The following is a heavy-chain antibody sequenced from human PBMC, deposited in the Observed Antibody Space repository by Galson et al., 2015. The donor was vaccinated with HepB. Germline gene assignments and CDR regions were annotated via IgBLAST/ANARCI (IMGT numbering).Heavy chain of an antibody. CDR1: GDSVSSTGAA. Sequence: CAISGDSVSSTGAAWNWIRQSPSRGLEWLGRTYYRAKWYNDYAVSVESRITIKPDTSKNQFSLQLNSVTPEDTAVYYCARDPYFDILERVWFDPWGQGTLVIVSS. J-gene: IGHJ5*02. D-gene: IGHD3-9*01. V-gene: IGHV6-1*01. CDR3: ARDPYFDILERVWFDP. CDR2: TYYRAKWYN.